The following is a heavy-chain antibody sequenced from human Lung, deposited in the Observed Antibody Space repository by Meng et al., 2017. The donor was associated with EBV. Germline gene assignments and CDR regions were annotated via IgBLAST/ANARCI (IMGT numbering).Heavy chain of an antibody. CDR2: ISTYNDNP. V-gene: IGHV1-18*01. J-gene: IGHJ4*02. CDR1: GYTFSSYG. D-gene: IGHD2-21*02. CDR3: ARDLWPHIVVVTAPSEF. Sequence: QVQLVQAGAEGKRPWALVKVPCKASGYTFSSYGFTWVRQAPGQGLEWLGWISTYNDNPKYAQKVQGRVTMTADTSTSTAYMELRSLTSDDTAVYYCARDLWPHIVVVTAPSEFWGQGTLVTVSS.